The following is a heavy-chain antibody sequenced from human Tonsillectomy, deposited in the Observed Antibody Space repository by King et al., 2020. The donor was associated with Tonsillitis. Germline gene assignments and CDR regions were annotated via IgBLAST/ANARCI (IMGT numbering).Heavy chain of an antibody. D-gene: IGHD3-22*01. CDR1: GFTFSSYS. V-gene: IGHV3-48*01. J-gene: IGHJ3*02. CDR2: ISSSSSTI. CDR3: ARPEGGYDSSNDVFDI. Sequence: VQLVESGGGLVQPGGSLRLSCAASGFTFSSYSMNWVRQAPGKGLEWVSYISSSSSTIYYADSVKGRFTISRDNAMNSLYLQMNSLRAEDTAVYYCARPEGGYDSSNDVFDIWGQGTMVTVSS.